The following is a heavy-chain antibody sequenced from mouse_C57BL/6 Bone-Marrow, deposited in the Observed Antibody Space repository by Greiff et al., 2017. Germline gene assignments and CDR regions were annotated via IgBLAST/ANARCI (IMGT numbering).Heavy chain of an antibody. CDR2: IHPNSGST. CDR1: GYTFTSYW. Sequence: QVQLKQPGAELVKPGASVKLSCKASGYTFTSYWLHWVKPRPGQGLEWIGMIHPNSGSTNYNEKFKSKATLTVDKSSSTAYMQLSSLTSEDSAVYYCARKGLYYGSSYWYFDVWGTGTTVTVSS. V-gene: IGHV1-64*01. CDR3: ARKGLYYGSSYWYFDV. D-gene: IGHD1-1*01. J-gene: IGHJ1*03.